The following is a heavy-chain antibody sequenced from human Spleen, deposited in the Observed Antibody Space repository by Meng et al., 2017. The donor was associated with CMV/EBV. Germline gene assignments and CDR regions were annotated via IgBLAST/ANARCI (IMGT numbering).Heavy chain of an antibody. D-gene: IGHD6-6*01. V-gene: IGHV3-23*03. CDR1: GFTFSSYA. CDR3: AKVGLAAYYFDY. CDR2: IYSGGSST. Sequence: CAASGFTFSSYAMSWVRQAPGKGLEWVSVIYSGGSSTYYADSVKGRFTISRDNSKNTLYLQMNSLRAEDTAVYYCAKVGLAAYYFDYWGQGTLVTVSS. J-gene: IGHJ4*02.